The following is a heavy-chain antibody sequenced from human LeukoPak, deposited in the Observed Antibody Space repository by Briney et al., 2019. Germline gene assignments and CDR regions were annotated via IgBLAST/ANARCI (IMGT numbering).Heavy chain of an antibody. Sequence: SSETLSLTCTVSSGSISGSNYYWDWIRQPPGKGLEWIGSLYYTGSTYYNPSLKSRVTLSRDTSKNQFSLKLTSVTATDTAVYFCARRGNRNSFDPWGQGILVTVSS. J-gene: IGHJ5*02. CDR3: ARRGNRNSFDP. D-gene: IGHD1-14*01. CDR2: LYYTGST. CDR1: SGSISGSNYY. V-gene: IGHV4-39*01.